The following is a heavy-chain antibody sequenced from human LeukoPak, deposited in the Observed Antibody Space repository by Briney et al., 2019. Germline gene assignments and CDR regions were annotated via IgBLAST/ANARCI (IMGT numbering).Heavy chain of an antibody. Sequence: PGGSLTLSCAAATFIFNIYATRWVRQAPGRGLEWVSTSSSGNMYYADTVRGRFTTSRDNAKSLLYLQMNSLRAEDTAVYYCARKYCSGGTCYQFDYWGQGTLVTVSS. V-gene: IGHV3-21*01. J-gene: IGHJ4*02. CDR2: SSSGNM. D-gene: IGHD2-15*01. CDR3: ARKYCSGGTCYQFDY. CDR1: TFIFNIYA.